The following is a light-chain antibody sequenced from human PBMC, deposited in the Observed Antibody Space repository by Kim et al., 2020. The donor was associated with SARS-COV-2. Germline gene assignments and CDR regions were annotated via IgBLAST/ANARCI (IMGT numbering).Light chain of an antibody. J-gene: IGKJ1*01. CDR2: GTS. CDR1: EDIASH. CDR3: QQYTNWPRT. Sequence: VSPGESGPLPLRAREDIASHLAWYQQRPGQAPRLLIYGTSTRATGIPARFSGSESGTEFTLTIRSLQSEDSAVYFCQQYTNWPRTFGQGTKVDIK. V-gene: IGKV3-15*01.